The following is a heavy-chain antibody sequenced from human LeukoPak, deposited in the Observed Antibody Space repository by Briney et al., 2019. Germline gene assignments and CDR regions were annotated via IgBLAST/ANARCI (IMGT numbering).Heavy chain of an antibody. J-gene: IGHJ3*02. CDR1: GYTFTSYY. Sequence: ASVKVSCKASGYTFTSYYMHWVRQAPGQGLEWMGIINPSGGSTSYAQKFQGRVTITADKSTSTAYMELSSLRSEDTAVYYCARALLGATKAFDIWGQGTMVTVSS. CDR2: INPSGGST. CDR3: ARALLGATKAFDI. D-gene: IGHD1-26*01. V-gene: IGHV1-46*01.